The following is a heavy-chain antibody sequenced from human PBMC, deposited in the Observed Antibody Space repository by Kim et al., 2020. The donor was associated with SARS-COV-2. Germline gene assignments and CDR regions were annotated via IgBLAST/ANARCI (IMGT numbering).Heavy chain of an antibody. J-gene: IGHJ4*02. V-gene: IGHV3-23*03. Sequence: DTLRALFTTSRDNYKNTQNLQMNSLSAEDTAIYYCAKDDLAASGRLDYWGQGTLVTVSS. CDR3: AKDDLAASGRLDY. D-gene: IGHD6-13*01.